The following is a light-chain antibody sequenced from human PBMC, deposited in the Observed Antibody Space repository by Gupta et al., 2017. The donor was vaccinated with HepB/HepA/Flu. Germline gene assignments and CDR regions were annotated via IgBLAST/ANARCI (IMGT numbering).Light chain of an antibody. J-gene: IGKJ5*01. V-gene: IGKV1-12*01. CDR3: QQANTFPIT. Sequence: DTQITYSPSSVTASVADRVTITCRPSQGISSWLAWHQQKPGKAPKPLIYAASSVQSGVTSRFSGSGSGTDFTLTISSLQPEDFATDDGQQANTFPITFGPGTRVEIK. CDR1: QGISSW. CDR2: AAS.